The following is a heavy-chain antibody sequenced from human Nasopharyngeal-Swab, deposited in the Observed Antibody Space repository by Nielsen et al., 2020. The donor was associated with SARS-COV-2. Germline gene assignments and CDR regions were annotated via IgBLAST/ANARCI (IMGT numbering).Heavy chain of an antibody. CDR3: ARDGVLTIFGVWRAPGSEYYFDY. D-gene: IGHD3-3*01. CDR1: GYTFTSYY. Sequence: ASLKVSCKASGYTFTSYYMHWVRQAPGQGLEWMGIINPSGGSTSYAQKFQGRVTMTRDTSTSTVYMELSSLRSEDTAVYYCARDGVLTIFGVWRAPGSEYYFDYWGQGTLVTVSS. CDR2: INPSGGST. V-gene: IGHV1-46*01. J-gene: IGHJ4*02.